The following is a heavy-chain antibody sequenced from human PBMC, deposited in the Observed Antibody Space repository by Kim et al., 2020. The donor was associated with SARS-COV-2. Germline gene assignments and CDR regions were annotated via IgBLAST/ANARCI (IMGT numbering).Heavy chain of an antibody. CDR3: AKEGGARGVVVAAWVYYYYGMDV. D-gene: IGHD2-15*01. V-gene: IGHV3-23*01. Sequence: GGSLRLSCAASGFTFSSYAMSWVRQAPGKGLEWVSAISGSGGSTYYADSVKGRFTISRNNSKNTLYLQMNSLRAEDTAVYYCAKEGGARGVVVAAWVYYYYGMDVWGQGTTVTVSS. J-gene: IGHJ6*02. CDR2: ISGSGGST. CDR1: GFTFSSYA.